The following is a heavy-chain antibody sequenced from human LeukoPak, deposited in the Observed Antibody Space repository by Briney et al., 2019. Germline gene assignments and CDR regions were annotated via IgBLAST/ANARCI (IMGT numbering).Heavy chain of an antibody. CDR2: ISGTGGST. J-gene: IGHJ5*02. CDR3: AKSGYCSSSSCYNNWFDP. D-gene: IGHD2-2*02. CDR1: GFTFTSYA. V-gene: IGHV3-23*01. Sequence: PGGSLRLSCAASGFTFTSYAMSWVRQAPGRGLERVSSISGTGGSTYYADSVKGRFTISRDNSKNTLFLQMNSLRAEDTAVYFCAKSGYCSSSSCYNNWFDPWGQGTLVTVSS.